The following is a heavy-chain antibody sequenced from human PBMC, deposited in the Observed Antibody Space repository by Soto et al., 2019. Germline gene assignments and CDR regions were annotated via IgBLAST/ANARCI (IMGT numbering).Heavy chain of an antibody. Sequence: QVYLVYSGPEEKKPGASVRVSCTASGYTFTRHGISWVRQAPGQGLEGMGRISGYNGDTKYAPKVQGRVTMTKDTSTSTAYCELRSLTSDDTAVYYCARDPRSTSGNYIYVERWGQGALVTVSS. CDR2: ISGYNGDT. J-gene: IGHJ4*02. CDR1: GYTFTRHG. CDR3: ARDPRSTSGNYIYVER. V-gene: IGHV1-18*04. D-gene: IGHD3-22*01.